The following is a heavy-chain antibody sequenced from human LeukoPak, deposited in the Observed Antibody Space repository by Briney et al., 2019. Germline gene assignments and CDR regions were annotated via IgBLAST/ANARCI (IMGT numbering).Heavy chain of an antibody. CDR1: GGSINSYY. J-gene: IGHJ4*02. Sequence: SETLSLTCIVSGGSINSYYWSWIRQFPGKGLEWIGYLYYSGSTNYNPSLKSRVTISVDTSKSQFSLKLSPVTAADTAVYFCARSNGRDGYNFGYWGQGTLVTVSS. D-gene: IGHD5-24*01. CDR2: LYYSGST. V-gene: IGHV4-59*08. CDR3: ARSNGRDGYNFGY.